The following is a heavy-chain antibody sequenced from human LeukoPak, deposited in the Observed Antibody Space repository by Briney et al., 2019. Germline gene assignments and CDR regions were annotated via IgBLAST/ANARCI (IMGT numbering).Heavy chain of an antibody. V-gene: IGHV4-31*03. D-gene: IGHD6-25*01. Sequence: PSETLSLTRTVSGGSISSGGYYWSWIRQHPGKGLEWIGYIYYSGSTYYNPSLKSRVTISVDTSKNQFSLKLSSVTAADTAVYYCARDRTSAAGFDYWGQGTLVTVSS. CDR1: GGSISSGGYY. CDR2: IYYSGST. CDR3: ARDRTSAAGFDY. J-gene: IGHJ4*02.